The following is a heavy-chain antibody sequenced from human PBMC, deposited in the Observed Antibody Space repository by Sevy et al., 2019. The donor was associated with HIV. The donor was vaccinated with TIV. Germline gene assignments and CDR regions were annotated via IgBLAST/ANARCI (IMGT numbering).Heavy chain of an antibody. CDR1: GFTFSSYA. D-gene: IGHD1-26*01. CDR2: ISDTGIGT. Sequence: GESLKISCAASGFTFSSYAMFWVRQAPGKGLEWVSSISDTGIGTYYADSVKGRFTISRDNSKNTLYLQMSSLRAADTAMYYCAGENAWGRGYSWGQGTLVTISS. J-gene: IGHJ4*02. CDR3: AGENAWGRGYS. V-gene: IGHV3-23*01.